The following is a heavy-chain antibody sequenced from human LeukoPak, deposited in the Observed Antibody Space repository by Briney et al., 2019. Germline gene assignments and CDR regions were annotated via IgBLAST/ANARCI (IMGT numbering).Heavy chain of an antibody. J-gene: IGHJ3*02. D-gene: IGHD4-23*01. CDR1: GSTFSSYG. V-gene: IGHV3-33*01. CDR3: ARDRDTTVVTWYAFDI. CDR2: IWYDGSNK. Sequence: PGGSLRLSCAASGSTFSSYGMHWVRQAPGKGLEWVAVIWYDGSNKYYADSVKGRFTISRDNSKNTLYLQMNSLRAEDAAVYYCARDRDTTVVTWYAFDIWGQGTMVTVSS.